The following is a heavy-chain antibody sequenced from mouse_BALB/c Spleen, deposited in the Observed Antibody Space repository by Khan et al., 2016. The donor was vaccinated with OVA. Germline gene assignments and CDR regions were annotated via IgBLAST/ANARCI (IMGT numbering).Heavy chain of an antibody. CDR3: ARVGYSGTMDY. D-gene: IGHD2-14*01. J-gene: IGHJ4*01. CDR2: INTYSGEP. CDR1: GYIFTNHG. Sequence: QIQLVQSGPELKKPGETVKISCTASGYIFTNHGMNWVKQAPGKGLKWMGWINTYSGEPTYVDDFKGRFAFSLETSASTAYLQINNLKNEDTATYFCARVGYSGTMDYWGQGTSVTVSS. V-gene: IGHV9-3-1*01.